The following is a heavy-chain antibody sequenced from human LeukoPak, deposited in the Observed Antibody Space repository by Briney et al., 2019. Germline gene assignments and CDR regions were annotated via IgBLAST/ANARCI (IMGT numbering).Heavy chain of an antibody. CDR3: ASSIVYCSSTSCYFN. Sequence: ASVKVSCKASGYTFTGYFMHWVRQAPGQGLEWMGWINPNSGGTNYAQKFQGRVTMTRDTSISTAYMEPSRLRSDDTAVYYCASSIVYCSSTSCYFNWGQGTLVTVSS. CDR2: INPNSGGT. J-gene: IGHJ4*02. V-gene: IGHV1-2*02. CDR1: GYTFTGYF. D-gene: IGHD2-2*01.